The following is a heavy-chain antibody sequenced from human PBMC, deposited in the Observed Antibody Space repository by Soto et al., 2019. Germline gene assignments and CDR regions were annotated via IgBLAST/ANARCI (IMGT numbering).Heavy chain of an antibody. CDR1: GFTFTNYA. J-gene: IGHJ4*02. D-gene: IGHD3-16*01. V-gene: IGHV3-23*03. CDR2: IEIGARAT. Sequence: EVQLLESGGGLVQPGGSLRLSCIASGFTFTNYAMIWVRQAPGKGPEWVSSIEIGARATYYGDSVKGRFTISRDDSQDPPLPPMKRLGAEDTARYFCAKGNGGYFDHWGQGSLVTVSS. CDR3: AKGNGGYFDH.